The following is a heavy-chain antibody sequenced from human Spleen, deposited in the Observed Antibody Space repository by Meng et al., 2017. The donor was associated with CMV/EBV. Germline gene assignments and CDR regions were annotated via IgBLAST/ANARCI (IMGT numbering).Heavy chain of an antibody. CDR1: GFTFSSYS. Sequence: GGSLRLSCAASGFTFSSYSMNWVRQAPGKGLEWVSSISSSSSYIYYADSVKGRFTISRDNAKNSLYLQMNSLRAEDTAVYYCARLKAAVTYYYYYGMDVWGQGTTVTV. CDR3: ARLKAAVTYYYYYGMDV. J-gene: IGHJ6*02. V-gene: IGHV3-21*01. CDR2: ISSSSSYI. D-gene: IGHD6-13*01.